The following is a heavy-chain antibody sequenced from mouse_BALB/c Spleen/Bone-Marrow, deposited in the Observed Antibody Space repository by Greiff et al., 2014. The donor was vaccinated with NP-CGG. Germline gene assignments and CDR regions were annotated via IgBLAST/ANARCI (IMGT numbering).Heavy chain of an antibody. V-gene: IGHV1S132*01. CDR1: GYTFTNYW. D-gene: IGHD2-1*01. J-gene: IGHJ2*01. CDR2: IFPGIGTT. Sequence: QVQLQQSGAELVKPGASVRLSRKTSGYTFTNYWIQWVKQRPGQGLGWIGEIFPGIGTTYYNEKFKGKATLTIDTSSSTAYMQLSSLTSEDSAVYFRARGGNYGYWGQGTTLTVSS. CDR3: ARGGNYGY.